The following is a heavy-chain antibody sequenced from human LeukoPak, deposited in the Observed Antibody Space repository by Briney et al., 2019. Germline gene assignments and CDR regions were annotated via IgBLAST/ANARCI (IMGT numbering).Heavy chain of an antibody. CDR1: GYSFTSYW. CDR2: IYPGDSDT. CDR3: ARLDSWDGGLFDP. Sequence: GESLKISCKGSGYSFTSYWIGWVRQMPGKGLQWMGIIYPGDSDTRYSPSSPGQVTISADKSLSTAYLQWSSLKASDTAMYYCARLDSWDGGLFDPWGQGTLVTVSS. V-gene: IGHV5-51*01. J-gene: IGHJ5*02. D-gene: IGHD6-13*01.